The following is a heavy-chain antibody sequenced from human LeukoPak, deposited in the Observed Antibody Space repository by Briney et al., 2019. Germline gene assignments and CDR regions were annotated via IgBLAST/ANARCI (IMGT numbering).Heavy chain of an antibody. J-gene: IGHJ4*02. CDR3: ARGRGWLRSSAYDY. Sequence: SETLSLTCTVSGGSTSSSSYYWAWIRQPPGKGLEWIGSIYYTGSTYYTPSLKSRVTISVDTSKNQLSLKLSSVTAADTAVYHCARGRGWLRSSAYDYWGQGTLVTVSS. V-gene: IGHV4-39*07. CDR2: IYYTGST. CDR1: GGSTSSSSYY. D-gene: IGHD5-12*01.